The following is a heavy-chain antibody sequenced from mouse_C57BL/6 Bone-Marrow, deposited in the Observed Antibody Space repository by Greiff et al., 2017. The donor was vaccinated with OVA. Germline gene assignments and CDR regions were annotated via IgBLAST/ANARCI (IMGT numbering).Heavy chain of an antibody. D-gene: IGHD2-3*01. J-gene: IGHJ3*01. CDR1: GFSFTSYG. Sequence: VKLLESGPGLVAPSQSLSMTCTVSGFSFTSYGVSWVRQPPGKGLEWLGVIWGEGSTNYHSALISRLSISKDNSKNQVFLKLNSLQTDDTATYCCAKLFDGYSFAYWGQGTPVTVSA. V-gene: IGHV2-3*01. CDR2: IWGEGST. CDR3: AKLFDGYSFAY.